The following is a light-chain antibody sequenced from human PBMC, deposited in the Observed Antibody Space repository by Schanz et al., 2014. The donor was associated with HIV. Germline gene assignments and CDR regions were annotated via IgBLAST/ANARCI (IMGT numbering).Light chain of an antibody. CDR3: AGWHDSLNVWV. Sequence: QSVLTQPPSVSGTPGQRVTISCSGSTSNIGRYTVNWYQHLPGTAPKFLIYSNSQRPSGVPDRFSGSGSGTSASLAISGLQSEDEADYYCAGWHDSLNVWVFGGGTKLTVL. CDR2: SNS. V-gene: IGLV1-44*01. CDR1: TSNIGRYT. J-gene: IGLJ3*02.